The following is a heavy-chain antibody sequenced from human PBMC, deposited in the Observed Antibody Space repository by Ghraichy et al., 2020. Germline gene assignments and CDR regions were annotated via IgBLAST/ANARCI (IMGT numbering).Heavy chain of an antibody. CDR2: ISGSGGSK. J-gene: IGHJ4*02. CDR1: GFTFSSYA. V-gene: IGHV3-23*01. Sequence: GGSLRLSCAASGFTFSSYAMSWVRQAPGKGLEWVSAISGSGGSKYYADSVKGRFTISRDNSKNTLYLQMNSLRAEDTAVYYCAKARSFAVRGGPYFDYRGQGTLVTVSS. CDR3: AKARSFAVRGGPYFDY. D-gene: IGHD3-10*01.